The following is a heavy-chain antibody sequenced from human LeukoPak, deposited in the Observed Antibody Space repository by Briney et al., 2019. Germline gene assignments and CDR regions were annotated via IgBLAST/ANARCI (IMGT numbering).Heavy chain of an antibody. D-gene: IGHD1-1*01. V-gene: IGHV3-13*01. CDR2: IGTAGDT. CDR1: GFTLSSYA. Sequence: GGSLRLSCATSGFTLSSYAMHWVRQATGKGLEWVSAIGTAGDTYYPGSVKGRFTISRENAKNSLSLQMNSLRAEDTAVYYCVRDPSGSGFAFDSWGQGALVTVSS. CDR3: VRDPSGSGFAFDS. J-gene: IGHJ4*02.